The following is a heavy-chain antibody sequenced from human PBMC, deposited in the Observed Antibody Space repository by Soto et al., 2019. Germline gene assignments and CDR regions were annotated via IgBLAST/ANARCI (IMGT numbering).Heavy chain of an antibody. CDR3: ARGFGRAAAGTGYFDY. J-gene: IGHJ4*02. CDR1: GGSVSSGSDY. Sequence: SETLSLTCTVSGGSVSSGSDYWSWIRQPPGKGLEWIGYIYYSGSTNYNPSLKSRVTISVDTSKNQFSLKLSSVTAADTAVYYCARGFGRAAAGTGYFDYWGQGTLVTVSS. CDR2: IYYSGST. D-gene: IGHD6-13*01. V-gene: IGHV4-61*01.